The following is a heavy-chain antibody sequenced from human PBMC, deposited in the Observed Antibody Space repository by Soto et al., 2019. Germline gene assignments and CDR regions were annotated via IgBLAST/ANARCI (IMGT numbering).Heavy chain of an antibody. CDR1: GYTFTSYG. D-gene: IGHD2-8*01. Sequence: QVQLVQCGAEVKKPGASVKVSCKASGYTFTSYGISWVRQAPGQGLEWMGWISAYNGNTNYAQKFQGRVTMTTDTSTSTAYMELRSLSSDDTAVYYCARGGKYCTNGVCSIYGMDVWGQGTTVTVSS. V-gene: IGHV1-18*01. CDR2: ISAYNGNT. CDR3: ARGGKYCTNGVCSIYGMDV. J-gene: IGHJ6*02.